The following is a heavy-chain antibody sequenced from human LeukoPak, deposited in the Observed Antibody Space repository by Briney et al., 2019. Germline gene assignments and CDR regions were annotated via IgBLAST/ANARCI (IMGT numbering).Heavy chain of an antibody. V-gene: IGHV3-53*01. CDR3: ARIGDHYHWYFDL. CDR1: GFSVGTKY. J-gene: IGHJ2*01. Sequence: PGGSLTLSCAASGFSVGTKYMNWVRQDPGKGLEWVSILYSGADTYYTDSVKGRFTISRDSSKNTLFLHMNSLRADDTAIYYCARIGDHYHWYFDLWGRGTRVSVSS. CDR2: LYSGADT. D-gene: IGHD3-10*01.